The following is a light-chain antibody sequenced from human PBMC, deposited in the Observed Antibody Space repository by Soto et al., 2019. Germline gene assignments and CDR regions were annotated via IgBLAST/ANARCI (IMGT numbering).Light chain of an antibody. J-gene: IGKJ3*01. CDR2: GAS. V-gene: IGKV3-15*01. CDR1: QSVSSN. CDR3: QQYSNWPPIT. Sequence: EIVMTQSPATLSVSPGESATLSCRASQSVSSNLAWYQQKPGQAPRLLIYGASTRATGIPARFSGSGSGTEFTLTISSLQSEDFAVYYCQQYSNWPPITFAPGTKVHIK.